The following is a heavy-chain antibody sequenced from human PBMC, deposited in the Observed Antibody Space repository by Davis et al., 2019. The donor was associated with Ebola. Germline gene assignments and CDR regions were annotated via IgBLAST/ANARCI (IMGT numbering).Heavy chain of an antibody. Sequence: MPSETLSLTCAVYGGSFSGYYWSWIRQPPGKGLEWIGYIYYSGSTNYNPSLKSRVTISVDTSKNQFSLKLSSVTAADTAVYYCARQIGFGELLFRWFDPWGQGTLVTVSS. J-gene: IGHJ5*02. V-gene: IGHV4-59*08. D-gene: IGHD3-10*01. CDR2: IYYSGST. CDR1: GGSFSGYY. CDR3: ARQIGFGELLFRWFDP.